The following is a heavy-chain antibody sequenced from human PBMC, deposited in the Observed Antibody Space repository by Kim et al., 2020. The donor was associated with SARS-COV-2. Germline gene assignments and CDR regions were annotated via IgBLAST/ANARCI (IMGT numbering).Heavy chain of an antibody. J-gene: IGHJ6*02. D-gene: IGHD3-10*01. CDR1: GFTFSSYG. Sequence: GGSLRLSCAASGFTFSSYGMHWVRQAPGKGLEWVAVISYDGSNKYYADSVKGRFTISRDNSKNTLYLQMNSLRAEDTAVYYCAKDRTLARWFGELWPAYYYYGMDVWGQGTTVTVSS. CDR2: ISYDGSNK. CDR3: AKDRTLARWFGELWPAYYYYGMDV. V-gene: IGHV3-30*18.